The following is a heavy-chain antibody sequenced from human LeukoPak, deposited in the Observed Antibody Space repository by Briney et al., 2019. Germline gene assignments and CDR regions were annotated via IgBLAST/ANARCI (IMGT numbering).Heavy chain of an antibody. J-gene: IGHJ4*02. CDR3: ASSVRGATEYYFDY. Sequence: GGSLRLSCAASGFTVSSNYMSWVRQAPGKGLEWVSAIYSGGSTYYADSVKGRFTISRDNSKNTLYLQMNSLRAEDTAVYYCASSVRGATEYYFDYWGQGTLVTVSS. CDR2: IYSGGST. CDR1: GFTVSSNY. D-gene: IGHD1-26*01. V-gene: IGHV3-53*01.